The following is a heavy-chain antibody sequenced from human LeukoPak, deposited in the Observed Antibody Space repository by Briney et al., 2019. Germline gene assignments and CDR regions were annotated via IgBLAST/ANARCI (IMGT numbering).Heavy chain of an antibody. D-gene: IGHD6-19*01. V-gene: IGHV3-48*04. CDR2: ISSSGATI. Sequence: GGSLRLSCAASGFTFSSYSMNWVRQAPGKGLEWISCISSSGATIYYTDSVKGRFTISRDNAKNSLFLQMDSLRAEDTAVYYCVRDRSSGWSHDYWGQGTLVTVSS. CDR1: GFTFSSYS. J-gene: IGHJ4*02. CDR3: VRDRSSGWSHDY.